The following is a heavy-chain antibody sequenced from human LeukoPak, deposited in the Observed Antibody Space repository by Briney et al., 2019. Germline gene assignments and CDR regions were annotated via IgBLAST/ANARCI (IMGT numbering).Heavy chain of an antibody. CDR3: ASPSAHIYDSSGYYNA. V-gene: IGHV1-8*01. CDR1: GYTFTSYD. D-gene: IGHD3-22*01. J-gene: IGHJ5*02. CDR2: MNPNSGNT. Sequence: ASVKVSCKASGYTFTSYDINWVRQATGQGLEWRGWMNPNSGNTGYAQKFQGRVTMTRDTSISTAYMELSSLRSEDTAVYYCASPSAHIYDSSGYYNAWGQGTLVTVSS.